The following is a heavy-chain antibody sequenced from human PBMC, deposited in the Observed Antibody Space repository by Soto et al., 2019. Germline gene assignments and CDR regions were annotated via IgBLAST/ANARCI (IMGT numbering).Heavy chain of an antibody. Sequence: EVQLLESGGGLVQPGGSLRLSCAASGFTFSNYAMSWVRQTPGKGLEWVSTISGGGGNTYSPDSVKGRFTISRDNSKDTVYLQMNSLRAEDTAIYYCAKERLGRGADYWGQGALVTVTS. V-gene: IGHV3-23*01. J-gene: IGHJ4*02. CDR2: ISGGGGNT. CDR3: AKERLGRGADY. CDR1: GFTFSNYA.